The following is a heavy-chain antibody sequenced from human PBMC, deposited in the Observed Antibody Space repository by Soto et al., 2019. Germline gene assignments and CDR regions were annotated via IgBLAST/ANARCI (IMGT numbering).Heavy chain of an antibody. CDR2: IIPILGIA. Sequence: QVQLVQSGAEVKKPGSSVKVSCKASGGTFSSYTISWVRQAPGQGLEWMGRIIPILGIANSAQKFQGRVTITADKSTSTAYMELSSLRSEDTAVYYCARDVDTALITGGDYYYGMDVWGQGSTVTVAS. D-gene: IGHD5-18*01. J-gene: IGHJ6*02. CDR3: ARDVDTALITGGDYYYGMDV. CDR1: GGTFSSYT. V-gene: IGHV1-69*08.